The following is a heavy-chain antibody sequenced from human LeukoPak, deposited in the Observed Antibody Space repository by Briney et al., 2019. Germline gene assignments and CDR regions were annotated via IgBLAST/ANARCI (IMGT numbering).Heavy chain of an antibody. D-gene: IGHD2-21*02. CDR3: ARDRPLYCGGDCYPDS. CDR2: ISWNSGRI. J-gene: IGHJ4*02. Sequence: PGGSLRLSSAASGFTFDDYAMHWVRQAPGKGLEWVSGISWNSGRIGYVDSVKGRFTISRDNAKNSLSLQMNSLRAEDTAVYYCARDRPLYCGGDCYPDSWGQGTLVTVSS. V-gene: IGHV3-9*01. CDR1: GFTFDDYA.